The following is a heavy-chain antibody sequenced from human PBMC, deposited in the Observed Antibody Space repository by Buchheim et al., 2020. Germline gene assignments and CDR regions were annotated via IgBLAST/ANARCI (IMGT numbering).Heavy chain of an antibody. CDR1: GYTFSRYL. Sequence: QVQLVQSGAEVKKPGASVKVSCKASGYTFSRYLMHWVRQAPGQGLEWMGIINPRSGGTSYAQKLQGRVTMTRDTSTSTVILEVSSLRSEDTAVYYCAREVEDGSGTYGLDYWGQGTL. J-gene: IGHJ4*02. D-gene: IGHD3-10*01. CDR2: INPRSGGT. V-gene: IGHV1-46*01. CDR3: AREVEDGSGTYGLDY.